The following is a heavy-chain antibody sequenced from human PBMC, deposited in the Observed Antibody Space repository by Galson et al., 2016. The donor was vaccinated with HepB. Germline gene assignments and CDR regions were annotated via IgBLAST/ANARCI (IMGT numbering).Heavy chain of an antibody. D-gene: IGHD3-22*01. J-gene: IGHJ4*02. CDR1: GFKFHDYA. CDR3: AKTDYFDNSYFES. Sequence: SLRLSCAASGFKFHDYAMHWVRQAPGKGLEWVSGINWNRGTEAYAESVKGRFTISRDNAEKSLYLQMNSLRLEDTALYYCAKTDYFDNSYFESWGQGTLVTVSS. CDR2: INWNRGTE. V-gene: IGHV3-9*01.